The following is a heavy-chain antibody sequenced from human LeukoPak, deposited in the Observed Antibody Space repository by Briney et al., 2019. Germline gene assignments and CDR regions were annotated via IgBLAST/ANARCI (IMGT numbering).Heavy chain of an antibody. J-gene: IGHJ5*02. Sequence: GASVKVSCKASGYTFTSYAMHWVRQAPGQRLEWIGWINAGNGNTKYSQKFQGRVTITRDTSAGTAYMELSSLRSEDTAVYYCARTLRSSWLQGWFDPWGQGTLVTVSS. CDR2: INAGNGNT. D-gene: IGHD6-13*01. CDR3: ARTLRSSWLQGWFDP. V-gene: IGHV1-3*01. CDR1: GYTFTSYA.